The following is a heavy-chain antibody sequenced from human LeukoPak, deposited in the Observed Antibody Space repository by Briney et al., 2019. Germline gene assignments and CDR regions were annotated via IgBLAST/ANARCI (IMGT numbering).Heavy chain of an antibody. CDR1: GFTFNSYA. D-gene: IGHD5-12*01. V-gene: IGHV3-23*01. CDR3: ARGRYSGTTYYFDY. J-gene: IGHJ4*02. Sequence: PGGSLRLSCAASGFTFNSYAMSWVRQAPGKGLEWVSGISSSGSGGNTYYADFVKGRFTISRDNAKNSLYLQMNSLRAEDTAMYYCARGRYSGTTYYFDYWGQGTLVTVSS. CDR2: ISSSGSGGNT.